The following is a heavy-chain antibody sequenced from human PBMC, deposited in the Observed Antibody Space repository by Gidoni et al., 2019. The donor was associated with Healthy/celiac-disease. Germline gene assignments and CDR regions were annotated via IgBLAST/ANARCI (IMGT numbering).Heavy chain of an antibody. CDR3: ARVPSLDGGNLRVLYYYYYGMDV. CDR1: GFTFSSYS. Sequence: EVQLVESGGGLVQPGGSLRLSCAASGFTFSSYSMSWVRQAPGKGLEWVANIKQDGSEKYYVDSVKGRFTISRDNAKNSLYLQMNSLRAEDTAVYYCARVPSLDGGNLRVLYYYYYGMDVWGQGTTVTVSS. J-gene: IGHJ6*02. V-gene: IGHV3-7*01. D-gene: IGHD2-15*01. CDR2: IKQDGSEK.